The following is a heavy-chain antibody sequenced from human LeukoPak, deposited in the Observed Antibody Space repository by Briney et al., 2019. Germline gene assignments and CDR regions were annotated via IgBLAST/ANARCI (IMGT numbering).Heavy chain of an antibody. CDR3: AKHMRATNTYSFFGLDV. J-gene: IGHJ6*02. Sequence: GRSLRLSCAATGFTFKDYGMHWVRQPPGKGLEWVSSINWNGGGTDYTDSVKGRFTISRDNAKNSLYLQLSSLRPEDTALYYCAKHMRATNTYSFFGLDVWGQGTTVTVSS. CDR2: INWNGGGT. CDR1: GFTFKDYG. V-gene: IGHV3-9*01. D-gene: IGHD1-26*01.